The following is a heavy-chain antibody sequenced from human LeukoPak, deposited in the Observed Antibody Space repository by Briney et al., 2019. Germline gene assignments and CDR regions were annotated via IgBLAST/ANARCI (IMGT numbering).Heavy chain of an antibody. CDR3: TTDWPSYYDSSGYYSRYYYYGMDV. CDR2: IKSKTDGGTT. CDR1: GFTFSNAW. D-gene: IGHD3-22*01. Sequence: GGSLRLSCAASGFTFSNAWMSWVRQAPGKGLEWVGRIKSKTDGGTTDYPAPVKGRFTISRDDSKNTLYLQMNSLKTEDTAVYYCTTDWPSYYDSSGYYSRYYYYGMDVWGQGTTVTVSS. V-gene: IGHV3-15*01. J-gene: IGHJ6*02.